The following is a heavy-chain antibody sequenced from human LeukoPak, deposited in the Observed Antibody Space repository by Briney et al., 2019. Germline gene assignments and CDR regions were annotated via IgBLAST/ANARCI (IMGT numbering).Heavy chain of an antibody. CDR1: GFTFSSYW. Sequence: GGSLRLSCAASGFTFSSYWMHWVRQAPGMALVWVSRIDTDGSSTTYADSVKGRFTISRDNAKNTPYLQMNSLRAEDTAVYYCARDRPHNWFDPWGQGTLVTVSS. V-gene: IGHV3-74*01. CDR2: IDTDGSST. J-gene: IGHJ5*02. CDR3: ARDRPHNWFDP.